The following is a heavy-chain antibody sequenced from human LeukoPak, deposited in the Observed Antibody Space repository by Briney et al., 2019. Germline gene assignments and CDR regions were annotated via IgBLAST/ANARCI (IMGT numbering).Heavy chain of an antibody. CDR3: ARSSLDY. Sequence: ASVKVSCKASGYTFTSYYVHWVRQAPGQGLEWMGIINPRGGSTSYAQTFQGRFTMTRDMSTSTVYMEVNSLRPDDTAVYYCARSSLDYWGQGTLVTVSS. V-gene: IGHV1-46*01. J-gene: IGHJ4*02. CDR1: GYTFTSYY. CDR2: INPRGGST.